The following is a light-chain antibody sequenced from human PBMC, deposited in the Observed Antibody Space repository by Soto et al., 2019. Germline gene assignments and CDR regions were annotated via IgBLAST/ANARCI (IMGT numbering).Light chain of an antibody. CDR2: AGS. Sequence: DIQMTQSPSSLSASVGDRVTISCRASQHISRFLNWYQQRPGKAPKLLIYAGSTLQSGVSARFSGSGSGTDFTLTISSLQSEDVAVYYCQQYGDWPPETFGQGTKLEI. V-gene: IGKV1-39*01. J-gene: IGKJ2*01. CDR3: QQYGDWPPET. CDR1: QHISRF.